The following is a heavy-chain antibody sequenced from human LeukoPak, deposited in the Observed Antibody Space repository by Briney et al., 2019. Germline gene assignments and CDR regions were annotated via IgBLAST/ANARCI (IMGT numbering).Heavy chain of an antibody. Sequence: PGESLEISCKASGYTFTSYFIGWVRQMPGKGLEWMGIIYLGDSYTRYSPSFQGQVTISVDKSISTAYLQWCSLKASDTAMYYCARPIAAAGTDLGYWGQGTLVTVSS. J-gene: IGHJ4*02. D-gene: IGHD6-13*01. CDR2: IYLGDSYT. V-gene: IGHV5-51*01. CDR3: ARPIAAAGTDLGY. CDR1: GYTFTSYF.